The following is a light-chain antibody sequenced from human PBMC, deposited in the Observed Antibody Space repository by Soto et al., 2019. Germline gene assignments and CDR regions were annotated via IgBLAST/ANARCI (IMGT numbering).Light chain of an antibody. V-gene: IGKV3-20*01. CDR1: QSVSSNY. CDR3: HQYADSPLT. J-gene: IGKJ4*01. Sequence: EIVLTQSPGTLSLSPGERATLSCRASQSVSSNYLAWYQQQPGQAPRLLIHGAFIRATGIPDRFSGSGSGTDFTLTISRLEPEDFAVFYCHQYADSPLTFGGGTKVDIK. CDR2: GAF.